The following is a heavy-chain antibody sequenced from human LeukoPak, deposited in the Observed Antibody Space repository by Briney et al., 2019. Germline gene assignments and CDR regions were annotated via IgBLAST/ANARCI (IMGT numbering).Heavy chain of an antibody. CDR1: GYTFNSYG. Sequence: ASVKVSCKASGYTFNSYGISWLRQAPGQGLEWMGWISVHNGDTNYAQRLQGRVTMTIDTSTSTVYMEVRGLRADDTAIYYCERDSVACIGHSCYLPEYWGQGTLVTVSS. J-gene: IGHJ4*02. CDR3: ERDSVACIGHSCYLPEY. CDR2: ISVHNGDT. D-gene: IGHD2-15*01. V-gene: IGHV1-18*01.